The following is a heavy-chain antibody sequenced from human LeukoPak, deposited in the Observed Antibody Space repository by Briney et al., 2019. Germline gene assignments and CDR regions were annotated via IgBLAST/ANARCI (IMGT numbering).Heavy chain of an antibody. CDR3: STTMVVTPRSDY. J-gene: IGHJ4*02. V-gene: IGHV3-23*01. D-gene: IGHD4-23*01. Sequence: PGGSLRLSCAASGFTFSSYAMSWVRQAPGKGLEWVSAISGSGGSTYYADSVKGRFTISRDNSKNTLYLQMNSLRAADTAVYYCSTTMVVTPRSDYWGQGTLVTVSS. CDR1: GFTFSSYA. CDR2: ISGSGGST.